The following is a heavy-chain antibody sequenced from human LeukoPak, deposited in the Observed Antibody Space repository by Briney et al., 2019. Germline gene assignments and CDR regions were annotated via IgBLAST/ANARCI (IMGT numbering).Heavy chain of an antibody. CDR1: GVSISSTSLY. V-gene: IGHV4-39*06. Sequence: SETLSLTCTVSGVSISSTSLYWGWIRQTPGKGLEWIGSIYYSGTTYKNPSLKSRVTISVDTSKNQFALKLKSVTAADTAVYYCVRGPVVTAIVSYNWFDPWGQGTLVTVSS. J-gene: IGHJ5*02. CDR3: VRGPVVTAIVSYNWFDP. D-gene: IGHD2-21*02. CDR2: IYYSGTT.